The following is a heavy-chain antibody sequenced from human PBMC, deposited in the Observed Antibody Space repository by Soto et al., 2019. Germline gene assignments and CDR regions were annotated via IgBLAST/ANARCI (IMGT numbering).Heavy chain of an antibody. D-gene: IGHD2-15*01. CDR2: INAGNGNT. CDR3: ARGGWVAAYSHFDY. V-gene: IGHV1-3*01. CDR1: GYTFTSYA. Sequence: QVQLVQSGAEVKKPGASVKVSCKASGYTFTSYAMHWVRQAPGQRLEWMGWINAGNGNTKYSQKFQGRVTITRDTSASTAYMELSSLRSEDTAVYYCARGGWVAAYSHFDYWGQGTLVTGSS. J-gene: IGHJ4*02.